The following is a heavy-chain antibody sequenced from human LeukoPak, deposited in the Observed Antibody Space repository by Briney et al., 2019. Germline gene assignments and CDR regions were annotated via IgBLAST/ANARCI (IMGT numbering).Heavy chain of an antibody. D-gene: IGHD3-3*01. V-gene: IGHV3-23*01. J-gene: IGHJ5*02. CDR1: GFTFSSYA. CDR2: ISGSGGST. CDR3: AKDPTYDFWSGYDDNWFDP. Sequence: GGSLRLSCAASGFTFSSYAMSWVRQAPGKGLEWVSAISGSGGSTYHADSVKGRFTISRDNSKNTLYLQMNSLRAEDTAVYYCAKDPTYDFWSGYDDNWFDPWGQGTLVTVSS.